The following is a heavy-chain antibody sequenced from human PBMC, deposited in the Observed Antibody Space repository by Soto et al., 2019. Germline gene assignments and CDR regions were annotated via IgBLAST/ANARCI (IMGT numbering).Heavy chain of an antibody. CDR2: INHSGST. CDR1: GGSFRGYY. J-gene: IGHJ6*03. V-gene: IGHV4-34*01. CDR3: ARGRRYYYYYYMDV. Sequence: QVQLQQWGAGLLKPSETLSLTCAVYGGSFRGYYWSWIRQPPGKGLEWIGEINHSGSTNYNPSLKRRVTITVDTSKNQSSQKLSSVTAADTAVYYCARGRRYYYYYYMDVWGKGTTVTVSS.